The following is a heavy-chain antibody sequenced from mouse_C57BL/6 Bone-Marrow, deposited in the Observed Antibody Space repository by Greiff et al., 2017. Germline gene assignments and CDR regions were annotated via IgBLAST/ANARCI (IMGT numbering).Heavy chain of an antibody. J-gene: IGHJ2*01. Sequence: QVQLQQPGAELVMPGASVKLSCKASGYTFTSYWMHWVKQRPGQGLEWIGEIDPSDSYTNYNQKFKGKSTLTVDTSSSTAYMQLSSLTSEDSAVYYCARRRVCFRTVDYGGQGTALTVTS. CDR3: ARRRVCFRTVDY. CDR1: GYTFTSYW. CDR2: IDPSDSYT. V-gene: IGHV1-69*01.